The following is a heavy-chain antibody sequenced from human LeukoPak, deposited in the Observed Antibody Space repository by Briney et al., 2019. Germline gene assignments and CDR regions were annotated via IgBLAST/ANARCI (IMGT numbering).Heavy chain of an antibody. CDR3: ARRPTGIDY. D-gene: IGHD4-17*01. CDR1: GGSFSGYY. V-gene: IGHV4-34*01. J-gene: IGHJ4*02. Sequence: SETLSLTCAVYGGSFSGYYWNWIRQSPGKGLEWIGEVNHSGSTNYNPSLKSRVTISLDTSNNQFSLKLSSVTAADTAVYYCARRPTGIDYWGQGTLVTVFS. CDR2: VNHSGST.